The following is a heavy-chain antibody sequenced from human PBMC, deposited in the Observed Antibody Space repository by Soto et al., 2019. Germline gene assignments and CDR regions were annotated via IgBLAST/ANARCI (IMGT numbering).Heavy chain of an antibody. V-gene: IGHV1-69*13. CDR2: ILPIFGTP. J-gene: IGHJ4*02. CDR1: GDTFSNYA. Sequence: SVKVSCKASGDTFSNYAFTWVRQARGQGLEWVGGILPIFGTPTYAPRFLGRVTITADESTSAAYMDLSSLTSEDTAVYFCASKTAGNGHNSFWGQGTMVTVSS. D-gene: IGHD1-1*01. CDR3: ASKTAGNGHNSF.